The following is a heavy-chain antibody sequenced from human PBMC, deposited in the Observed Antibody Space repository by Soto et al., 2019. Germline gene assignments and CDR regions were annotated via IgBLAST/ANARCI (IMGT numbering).Heavy chain of an antibody. Sequence: QVQLVESGGGLVKPGGSLRLSCAASGFTFRDYYMSWIRQAPGKGLEWVSYISSSGSTIYYADSVKGRFTISRDNSKNTLYLQMNSLRAEDTAVYYCARDRDYYDSSGYPDYWGQGTLVTVSS. J-gene: IGHJ4*02. CDR1: GFTFRDYY. V-gene: IGHV3-11*04. CDR3: ARDRDYYDSSGYPDY. CDR2: ISSSGSTI. D-gene: IGHD3-22*01.